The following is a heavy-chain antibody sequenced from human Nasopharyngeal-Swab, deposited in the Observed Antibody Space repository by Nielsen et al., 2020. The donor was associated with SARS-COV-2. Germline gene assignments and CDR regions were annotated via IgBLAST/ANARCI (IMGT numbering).Heavy chain of an antibody. J-gene: IGHJ3*02. CDR3: ARGDYYDSSGDYVDAFEI. CDR2: IKQDGSEK. V-gene: IGHV3-7*03. CDR1: GFTFSSYW. D-gene: IGHD3-22*01. Sequence: GESLKISCAASGFTFSSYWMSWVRQAPGKGLEWVANIKQDGSEKFYVDSVKGRFTISRDNAKNSLYLQMNSLRAEDTAVYYCARGDYYDSSGDYVDAFEIWGQGTMVTVS.